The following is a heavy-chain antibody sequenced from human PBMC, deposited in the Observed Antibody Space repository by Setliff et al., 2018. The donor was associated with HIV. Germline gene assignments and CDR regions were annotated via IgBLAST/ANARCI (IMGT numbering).Heavy chain of an antibody. CDR1: GGPISPSSDY. CDR3: ITESYSRSWYY. J-gene: IGHJ4*02. V-gene: IGHV4-39*01. Sequence: SETLSLTCTVSGGPISPSSDYWGWICQPPGKGLEWIGSVYLTGSTYYNPSLKSRVTISVDNAKNTLYLQMNSLRAEDTAVYYCITESYSRSWYYWGQGTLVTVSS. D-gene: IGHD6-13*01. CDR2: VYLTGST.